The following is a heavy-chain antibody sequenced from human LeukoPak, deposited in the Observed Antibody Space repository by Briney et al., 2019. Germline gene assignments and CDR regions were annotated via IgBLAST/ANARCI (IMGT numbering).Heavy chain of an antibody. CDR2: ISSSSSYI. CDR3: VRDGCSSTSCYSVVDY. D-gene: IGHD2-2*01. Sequence: GGSLRLSCAASGFTFSSYSMNWVRQAPGKGLEWVSSISSSSSYIYYADSVKGRFTISRDNAEKSLFLQMNSLRAEDTAVYYCVRDGCSSTSCYSVVDYWGQGTLVTVSS. J-gene: IGHJ4*02. CDR1: GFTFSSYS. V-gene: IGHV3-21*01.